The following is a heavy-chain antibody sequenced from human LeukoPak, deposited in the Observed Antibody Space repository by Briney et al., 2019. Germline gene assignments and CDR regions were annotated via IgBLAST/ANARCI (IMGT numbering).Heavy chain of an antibody. CDR3: AKDLYSYGTHFDY. D-gene: IGHD5-18*01. Sequence: GGSLRLSCAASGFTFSSYAMSWVRQAPGKGLEWVAVISYDGSNKYYADSVKGRFTISRDNSKNTLYLQMNSLRAEDTAVYYCAKDLYSYGTHFDYWGQGTLVTVSS. J-gene: IGHJ4*02. V-gene: IGHV3-30*18. CDR1: GFTFSSYA. CDR2: ISYDGSNK.